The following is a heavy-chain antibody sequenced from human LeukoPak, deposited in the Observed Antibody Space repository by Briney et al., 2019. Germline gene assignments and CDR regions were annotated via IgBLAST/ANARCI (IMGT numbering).Heavy chain of an antibody. CDR1: GSTFSSYS. D-gene: IGHD3-16*01. CDR2: ISSSSSYI. V-gene: IGHV3-21*01. J-gene: IGHJ4*02. CDR3: ARGPLGIRYFDY. Sequence: GGSLRLSCAASGSTFSSYSMNWVRQAPGKGLEWVSSISSSSSYIYYADSVKGRFTISRDNAKNSLYLQMNSLRAEDTAVYYCARGPLGIRYFDYWGQGTLVTVSS.